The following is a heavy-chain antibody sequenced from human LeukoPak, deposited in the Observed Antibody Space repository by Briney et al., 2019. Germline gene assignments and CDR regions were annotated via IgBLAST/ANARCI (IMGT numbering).Heavy chain of an antibody. Sequence: GGSLRLSCAASGFTFSSYAMSWVHQAPGKGLEWVSAISGSGGSTYYADSVKGRFTISRDNSKNTLYLQMNSLGAKDTAVYYCAKGISVDYFDYWGQGTLVTVSS. CDR2: ISGSGGST. CDR3: AKGISVDYFDY. CDR1: GFTFSSYA. J-gene: IGHJ4*02. V-gene: IGHV3-23*01. D-gene: IGHD2-15*01.